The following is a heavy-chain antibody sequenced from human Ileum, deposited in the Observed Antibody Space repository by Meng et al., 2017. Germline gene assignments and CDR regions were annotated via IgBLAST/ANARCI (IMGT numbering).Heavy chain of an antibody. D-gene: IGHD3-10*01. CDR2: IYPSGDST. J-gene: IGHJ4*02. Sequence: ASVKVSCRTSGYRFTNHYMHWVRQAPGQGLEWMGRIYPSGDSTKYAHNFQGRVTITRDTSTSIDYMELSSLTSDDTAVYYWARDSGSNSPDYWGQGTLVTVSS. CDR3: ARDSGSNSPDY. V-gene: IGHV1-46*01. CDR1: GYRFTNHY.